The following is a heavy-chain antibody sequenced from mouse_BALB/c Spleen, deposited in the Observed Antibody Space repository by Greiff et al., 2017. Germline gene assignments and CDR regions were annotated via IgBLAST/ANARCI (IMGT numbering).Heavy chain of an antibody. CDR3: ARERASFTTPHAMDY. D-gene: IGHD1-1*01. CDR1: GFSLPSYG. V-gene: IGHV2-9*02. Sequence: QVQLKESGPGLVAPSQSLSITCTVSGFSLPSYGVHWVRQPPGKGLEWLGVIWAGGSTNYNSALMSRLSISKDNSKSQVFLKMNSLQTDDTAMYYCARERASFTTPHAMDYWGQGTSVTVSS. CDR2: IWAGGST. J-gene: IGHJ4*01.